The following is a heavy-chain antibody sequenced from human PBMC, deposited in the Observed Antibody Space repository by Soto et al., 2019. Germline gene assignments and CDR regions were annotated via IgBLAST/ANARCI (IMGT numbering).Heavy chain of an antibody. V-gene: IGHV1-18*04. CDR2: ISAYNGNT. J-gene: IGHJ6*02. Sequence: GASVKVSCTASGYPFTSYGITWLRHAPEQGLEWMGWISAYNGNTNYAQKLQGRVTMTTDTSTSTAYMELRSLRSDDTAGYYCARDPDSSGGGYYDYYGMDVWGQGTAVTVSS. D-gene: IGHD6-19*01. CDR3: ARDPDSSGGGYYDYYGMDV. CDR1: GYPFTSYG.